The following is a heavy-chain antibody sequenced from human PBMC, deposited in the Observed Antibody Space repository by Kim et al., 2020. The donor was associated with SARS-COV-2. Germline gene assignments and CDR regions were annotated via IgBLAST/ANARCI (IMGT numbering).Heavy chain of an antibody. Sequence: QKLQGRVTMTADESTSTAYMELRSLRSDDTAVYYCAREGGCCGYGRWFDSWGQGTLVTVSS. D-gene: IGHD2-15*01. J-gene: IGHJ5*01. CDR3: AREGGCCGYGRWFDS. V-gene: IGHV1-18*01.